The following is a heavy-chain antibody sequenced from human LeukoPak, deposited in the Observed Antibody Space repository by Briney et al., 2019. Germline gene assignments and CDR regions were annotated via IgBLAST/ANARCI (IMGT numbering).Heavy chain of an antibody. CDR2: IKSKTDGGTT. D-gene: IGHD5-24*01. J-gene: IGHJ4*02. Sequence: GGSLRLSCAASGFTFSNAWMSWVRQAPGKGLEWVGRIKSKTDGGTTDYAAPVKGRFTISRDDSKNTLYLQMNRLKTEDTAVYYCTTGSNGYNYYFDYWGQGTLVTVSS. V-gene: IGHV3-15*01. CDR1: GFTFSNAW. CDR3: TTGSNGYNYYFDY.